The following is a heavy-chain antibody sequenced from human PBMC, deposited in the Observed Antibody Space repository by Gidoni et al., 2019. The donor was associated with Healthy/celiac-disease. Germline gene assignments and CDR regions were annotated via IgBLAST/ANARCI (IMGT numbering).Heavy chain of an antibody. V-gene: IGHV5-10-1*03. J-gene: IGHJ6*02. CDR1: GYSFTHYW. CDR3: ARQGNTIFGAPPLTYYYYYGMDV. Sequence: QLVQSGAEVKKPGESLRISCKGSGYSFTHYWIPWVPQMPGKGLEWMGRIDPSDSYTNYSPSFQGHVTISADKSISTAYLQWSSLKASDTAMYYCARQGNTIFGAPPLTYYYYYGMDVWGQGTTVTVSS. D-gene: IGHD3-3*01. CDR2: IDPSDSYT.